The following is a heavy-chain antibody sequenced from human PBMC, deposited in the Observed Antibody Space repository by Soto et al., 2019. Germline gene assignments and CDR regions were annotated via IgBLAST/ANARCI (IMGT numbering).Heavy chain of an antibody. D-gene: IGHD3-10*01. Sequence: EVQLLESGGGLVQPGGSLSLYCAASGFTFSSYAMSWVRQTPGKGLEWVAGISGSGGATYYADSVKGRLTISRDNSNNPLYLQMNSLRAEDTAVYYCAKDLGPPVRSHYPFWYFDVWGRGTLVTVSS. J-gene: IGHJ2*01. V-gene: IGHV3-23*01. CDR2: ISGSGGAT. CDR1: GFTFSSYA. CDR3: AKDLGPPVRSHYPFWYFDV.